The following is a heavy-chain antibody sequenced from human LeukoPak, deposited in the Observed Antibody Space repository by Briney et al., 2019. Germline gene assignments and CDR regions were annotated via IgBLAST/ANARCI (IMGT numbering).Heavy chain of an antibody. V-gene: IGHV3-43*01. D-gene: IGHD3-22*01. CDR2: ISWDGTT. J-gene: IGHJ4*02. Sequence: PGGSLRLFCAASGFTFEDYTMHWVRQAPGKTLEWVSLISWDGTTYYTDSVKGRFTISRDNSKDSLYLQMDTLRSEDTAFYYCVKDLSYESSGHVLEYWGQGTLVTVSS. CDR3: VKDLSYESSGHVLEY. CDR1: GFTFEDYT.